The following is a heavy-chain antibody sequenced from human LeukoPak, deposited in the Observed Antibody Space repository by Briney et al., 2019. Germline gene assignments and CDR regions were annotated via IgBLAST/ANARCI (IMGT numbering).Heavy chain of an antibody. J-gene: IGHJ3*02. CDR3: ARVLSSGWYKVGAFDI. CDR1: GGSISSYY. Sequence: SETLSLTCTVSGGSISSYYWSWIRQPAGKGLEWIGRIYTSGSTNYNPSPKSRVTMSVDTPKNQFSLKLSSVTAADTAVYYCARVLSSGWYKVGAFDIWGQGTMVTVSS. CDR2: IYTSGST. V-gene: IGHV4-4*07. D-gene: IGHD6-19*01.